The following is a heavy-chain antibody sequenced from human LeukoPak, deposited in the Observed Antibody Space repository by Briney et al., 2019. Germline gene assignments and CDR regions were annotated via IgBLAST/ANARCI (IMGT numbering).Heavy chain of an antibody. J-gene: IGHJ5*02. D-gene: IGHD3-3*01. V-gene: IGHV1-69*13. Sequence: SVKVSCKASGYSFTSNYIHWVRQAPGQGLEWMGGIIPIFGTANYAQKFQGRVTITADESTSTAYMELSSLRSEDTAVYYCAREPVVLRFLEWSKNNNWFDPWGQGTLVTVSS. CDR2: IIPIFGTA. CDR3: AREPVVLRFLEWSKNNNWFDP. CDR1: GYSFTSNY.